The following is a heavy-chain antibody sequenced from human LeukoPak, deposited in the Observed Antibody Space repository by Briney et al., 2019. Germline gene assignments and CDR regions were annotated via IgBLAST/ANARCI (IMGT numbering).Heavy chain of an antibody. CDR1: GGSISSGDYY. D-gene: IGHD6-13*01. J-gene: IGHJ6*02. V-gene: IGHV4-30-4*01. CDR2: IYYSGST. Sequence: PSQTLSLTCTVSGGSISSGDYYWSWIRQPPGKGLEWIGYIYYSGSTYYNPSLKSRVTISVDTSKNQFSLKLSSVTAADTAVYYCARLGIAAVIPYYYYYGIDVWGQGTTVTVSS. CDR3: ARLGIAAVIPYYYYYGIDV.